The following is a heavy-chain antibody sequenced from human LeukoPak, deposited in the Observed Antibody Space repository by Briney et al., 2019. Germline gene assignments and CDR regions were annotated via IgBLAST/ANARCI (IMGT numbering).Heavy chain of an antibody. CDR1: GFTLSGYW. CDR3: ARDPGQRLDRLDY. Sequence: GGSLRLSCAASGFTLSGYWMHWVRQAPGKGLVWVSRISSDDSVKAYADPVKGRFTVSRDNAKNTLYLQMNGLRDEDTALYYCARDPGQRLDRLDYWGQGTLVTVSS. J-gene: IGHJ4*02. CDR2: ISSDDSVK. D-gene: IGHD6-19*01. V-gene: IGHV3-74*01.